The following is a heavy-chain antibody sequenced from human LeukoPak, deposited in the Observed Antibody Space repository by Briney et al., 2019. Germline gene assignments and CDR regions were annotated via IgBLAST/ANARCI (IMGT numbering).Heavy chain of an antibody. CDR2: IYYSGST. CDR1: GGSISSSSYY. J-gene: IGHJ5*02. V-gene: IGHV4-39*07. Sequence: PSETLSLTCTVSGGSISSSSYYWGWIRQPPGKGLEWIGSIYYSGSTYYNPSLKSRVTISVDTSKNQFSLKLSSVTAADTAVYYCARDLGSSSWRATGWFDPWGQGTLVTVSS. D-gene: IGHD6-13*01. CDR3: ARDLGSSSWRATGWFDP.